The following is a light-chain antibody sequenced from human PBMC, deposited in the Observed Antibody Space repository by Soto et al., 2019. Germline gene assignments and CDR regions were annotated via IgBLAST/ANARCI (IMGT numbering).Light chain of an antibody. V-gene: IGLV2-23*02. J-gene: IGLJ1*01. Sequence: QSALTQPASVSGSPGQSITISCPGTSSDIGSYNLVSWYQQHPGKAPKLMIYEVSKRPSGVSNRFSGSKSGNTASLTISGLQAEDEADYYCCSYAGSIYVFGTGTKVNVL. CDR1: SSDIGSYNL. CDR3: CSYAGSIYV. CDR2: EVS.